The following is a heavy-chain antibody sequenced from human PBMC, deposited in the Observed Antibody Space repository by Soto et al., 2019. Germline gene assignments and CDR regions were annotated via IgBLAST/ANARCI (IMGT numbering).Heavy chain of an antibody. CDR2: IFSSGST. CDR3: AREGSYSAYNFAHGIQLWSFDC. CDR1: GGSINTFY. Sequence: QVRLQESGPGLLKPSETLSLTCTVSGGSINTFYWSWVRQPAGKGLAWIGRIFSSGSTSFNPSLESRVAMSVDTSKNHFSLNLSSVTAADMAVYYCAREGSYSAYNFAHGIQLWSFDCWGQGALVTVSS. V-gene: IGHV4-4*07. J-gene: IGHJ4*02. D-gene: IGHD5-12*01.